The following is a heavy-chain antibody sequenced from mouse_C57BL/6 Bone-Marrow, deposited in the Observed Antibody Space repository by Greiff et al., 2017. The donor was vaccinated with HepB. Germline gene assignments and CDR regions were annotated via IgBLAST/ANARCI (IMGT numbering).Heavy chain of an antibody. CDR1: GYAFSSYW. CDR2: IYPGDGDT. V-gene: IGHV1-80*01. Sequence: QVQLQQSGAELVKPGASVKISCKASGYAFSSYWMNWVKQRPGKGLEWIGQIYPGDGDTNYNGKFKGKATLTADKSSSTAYMQLSSLTSEDSAVYFCARWGDGYAMDYWGQGTSVTVSS. J-gene: IGHJ4*01. CDR3: ARWGDGYAMDY.